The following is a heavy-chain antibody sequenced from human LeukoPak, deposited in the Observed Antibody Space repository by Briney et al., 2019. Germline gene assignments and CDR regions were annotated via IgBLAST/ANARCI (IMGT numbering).Heavy chain of an antibody. D-gene: IGHD1-1*01. CDR1: GFTFSNSW. CDR2: IKQDGGEK. Sequence: GGSLRLSCAASGFTFSNSWMSWVRQAPGKGLEWVANIKQDGGEKYCVDSVKGRFTISRDNAKNSLYLQMDSLRAEDTAVYYCARGGTTLENWGQGTLVTVSS. V-gene: IGHV3-7*01. CDR3: ARGGTTLEN. J-gene: IGHJ4*02.